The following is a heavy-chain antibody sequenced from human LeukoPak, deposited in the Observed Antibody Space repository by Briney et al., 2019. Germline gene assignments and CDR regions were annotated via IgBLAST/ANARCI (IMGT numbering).Heavy chain of an antibody. CDR3: ARQKYCSGGSCSDYYGMDV. V-gene: IGHV5-51*01. CDR2: IYPGDSDT. J-gene: IGHJ6*02. CDR1: GYSFTSYW. Sequence: GESLQISCKGSGYSFTSYWIGWVRQMPGKGLEWMGIIYPGDSDTRYSPSFQGQVTISADKSISTAYLQWSSLKASDTAMYYCARQKYCSGGSCSDYYGMDVWGQGTTVTVSS. D-gene: IGHD2-15*01.